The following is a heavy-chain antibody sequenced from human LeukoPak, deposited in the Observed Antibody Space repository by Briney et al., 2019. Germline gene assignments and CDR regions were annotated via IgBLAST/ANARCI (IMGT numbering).Heavy chain of an antibody. V-gene: IGHV3-23*01. Sequence: GGSLRLSCAASGFTFSSYAMHWVRQAPGKGLEWVSAISGSGGSTYYADSVKGRFTISRDNSKNTLYLQMNSLRAEDTAVYYCAKGRSYDFWSGYSPLEYWGQGTLVTVSS. D-gene: IGHD3-3*01. J-gene: IGHJ4*02. CDR1: GFTFSSYA. CDR3: AKGRSYDFWSGYSPLEY. CDR2: ISGSGGST.